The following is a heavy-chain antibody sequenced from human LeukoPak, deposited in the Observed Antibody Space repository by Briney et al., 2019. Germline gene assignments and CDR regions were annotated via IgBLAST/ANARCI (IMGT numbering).Heavy chain of an antibody. CDR1: GGSISSSSYY. CDR3: ARDRAVAGTGDY. J-gene: IGHJ4*02. V-gene: IGHV4-39*07. CDR2: IYYSGST. D-gene: IGHD6-19*01. Sequence: SETLSLTCTVSGGSISSSSYYWGWIRQPPGKGLEWIGSIYYSGSTYYNPSLKSRVTIPVDTSKNQFSLKLSSVTAADTAVYYCARDRAVAGTGDYWGQGTLVTVSS.